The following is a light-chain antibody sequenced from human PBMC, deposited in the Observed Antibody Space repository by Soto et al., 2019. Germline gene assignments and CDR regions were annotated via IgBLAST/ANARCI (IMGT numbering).Light chain of an antibody. CDR3: QQYNNWPFS. V-gene: IGKV3-15*01. CDR1: QGVTTN. J-gene: IGKJ5*01. Sequence: EIVMTQSRATLSVSPGERATLSFMAGQGVTTNFAWYQQKSGQSPRLLIYDVSIRDTGVPARFSATGSETDFTLTISGLQSEDSAVYFCQQYNNWPFSFGQGTRLEIK. CDR2: DVS.